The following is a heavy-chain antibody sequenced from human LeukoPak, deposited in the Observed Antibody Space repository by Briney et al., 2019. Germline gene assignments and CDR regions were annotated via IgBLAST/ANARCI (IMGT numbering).Heavy chain of an antibody. CDR2: INPSGDSA. Sequence: ASVKVSCKASEYIFITDYIHWVRQAPGRGLEWMGTINPSGDSATYAQNFQGRVTMTRDTSTSTVYMELSSLTSEDTAVYYCARDFLTGAGTFDYWGQGTLVTVSS. CDR3: ARDFLTGAGTFDY. CDR1: EYIFITDY. D-gene: IGHD3-9*01. J-gene: IGHJ4*02. V-gene: IGHV1-46*01.